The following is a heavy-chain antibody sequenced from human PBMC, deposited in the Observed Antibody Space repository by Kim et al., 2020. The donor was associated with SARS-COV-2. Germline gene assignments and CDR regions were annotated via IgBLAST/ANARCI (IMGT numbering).Heavy chain of an antibody. Sequence: NTNHNPSLKNRVTISVDTSKNQFSLKLSSVTAADTAVYYCARDRGREIDYWGQGTLVTVSS. D-gene: IGHD1-26*01. CDR3: ARDRGREIDY. J-gene: IGHJ4*02. CDR2: NT. V-gene: IGHV4-59*01.